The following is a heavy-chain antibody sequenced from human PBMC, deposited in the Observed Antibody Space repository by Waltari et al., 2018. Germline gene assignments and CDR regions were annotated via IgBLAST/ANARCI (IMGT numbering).Heavy chain of an antibody. CDR3: TRGIHSSFDI. CDR2: TYYRSKWFN. Sequence: QVQLQQSGPGLVKPAQTLSLTCAIPGDSTASNSVAWNWIRQSPSRGLESLGRTYYRSKWFNDYAVSVKSRITINPDTSKNQFSLQLSSLTPEDTAVYYCTRGIHSSFDIWGQGTMVTVSS. J-gene: IGHJ3*02. V-gene: IGHV6-1*01. CDR1: GDSTASNSVA. D-gene: IGHD2-21*01.